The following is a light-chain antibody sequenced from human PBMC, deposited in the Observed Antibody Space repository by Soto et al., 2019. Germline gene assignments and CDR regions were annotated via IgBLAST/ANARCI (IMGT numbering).Light chain of an antibody. J-gene: IGKJ1*01. CDR2: DAS. Sequence: EIVLTQSPDTLSLSPGERATISCRASQNIGNNYLAWYQQKPGQAPRLLIYDASKRATGIPDRFTGSGSGADFALTLSRLEPEDFAVYYCQQCAYSPRIFGQGTKVEVK. CDR1: QNIGNNY. V-gene: IGKV3-20*01. CDR3: QQCAYSPRI.